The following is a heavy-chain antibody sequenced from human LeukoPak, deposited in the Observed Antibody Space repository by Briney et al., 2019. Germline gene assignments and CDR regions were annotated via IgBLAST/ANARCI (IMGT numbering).Heavy chain of an antibody. CDR2: IYYSGST. J-gene: IGHJ4*02. Sequence: SETLSLTCTVSGGSISNTLYYWGWIRQPPGKGLEWIGSIYYSGSTYYNPSLKSRVTISVDTSKNQFSLKLSSVTAADTAVYYCARVKSPIDYWGQGTLVTVSS. V-gene: IGHV4-39*07. CDR1: GGSISNTLYY. CDR3: ARVKSPIDY.